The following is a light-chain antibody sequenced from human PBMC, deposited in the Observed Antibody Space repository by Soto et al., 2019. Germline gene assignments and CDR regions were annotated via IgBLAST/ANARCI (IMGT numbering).Light chain of an antibody. Sequence: EVVMSQSPATVSVSPGERATLSCRASESVSRNLAWYQQKPGQAPRLLIYDASRRATGISDRFSGGGSGTEFTLTISSLQSEDFVVYYCQQYNSWPPITFGQGTRLEIK. J-gene: IGKJ5*01. CDR1: ESVSRN. CDR2: DAS. V-gene: IGKV3-15*01. CDR3: QQYNSWPPIT.